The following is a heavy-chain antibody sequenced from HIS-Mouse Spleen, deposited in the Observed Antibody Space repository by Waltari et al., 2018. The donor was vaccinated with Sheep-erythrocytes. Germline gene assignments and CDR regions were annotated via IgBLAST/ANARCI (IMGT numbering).Heavy chain of an antibody. CDR1: GFTFSSYS. Sequence: CAASGFTFSSYSMNWVRQAPGKGLEWVSSISSSSSYIYYADSVKVRFTISRDNAKNSLYLQMNSLRAEDTAVYYCARVASGATFDYWGQGTLVTVSS. J-gene: IGHJ4*02. CDR2: ISSSSSYI. CDR3: ARVASGATFDY. D-gene: IGHD1-26*01. V-gene: IGHV3-21*01.